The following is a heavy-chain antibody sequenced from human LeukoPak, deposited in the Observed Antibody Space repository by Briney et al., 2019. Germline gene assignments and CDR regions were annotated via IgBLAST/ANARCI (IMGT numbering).Heavy chain of an antibody. CDR2: IYYRGTT. V-gene: IGHV4-39*07. D-gene: IGHD4-11*01. CDR3: ARSDYSKTYYMDV. CDR1: GGSISSAGYY. J-gene: IGHJ6*03. Sequence: SETLSLTCTVSGGSISSAGYYWGWVRQPPGRGLEWIGTIYYRGTTYYNPSLKSRLTISVDSSKNHFSLKLSSVTAADTAVYYCARSDYSKTYYMDVWGKGTTVTVSS.